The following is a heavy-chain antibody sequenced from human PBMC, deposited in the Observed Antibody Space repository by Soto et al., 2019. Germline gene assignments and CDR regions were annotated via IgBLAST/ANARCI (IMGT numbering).Heavy chain of an antibody. D-gene: IGHD3-10*01. J-gene: IGHJ3*01. CDR3: ARGNALDV. CDR1: GDSVSSDITS. V-gene: IGHV6-1*01. CDR2: TYYRSKWFH. Sequence: QGQLQQSGPGLVKPSQTLSLTCAISGDSVSSDITSWNWIRQSPSRGLEWLGRTYYRSKWFHDYAASVKRRITLNPNTSKNQFSLELNSMTPEDTAVYYCARGNALDVWGQGTVVTVSS.